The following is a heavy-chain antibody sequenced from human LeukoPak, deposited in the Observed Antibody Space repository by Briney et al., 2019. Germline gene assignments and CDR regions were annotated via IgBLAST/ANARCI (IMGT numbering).Heavy chain of an antibody. CDR2: ISSSSSTI. Sequence: PGGTLRLSCAASGLTFSSYAMSWVRQAPGKGLEWVSYISSSSSTIYYADSVKGRFTISRDNAKNSLYLQMNSLRDEDTAVYYCARDIGSSWYVDYWGQGTLVTVSS. V-gene: IGHV3-48*02. D-gene: IGHD6-13*01. CDR1: GLTFSSYA. CDR3: ARDIGSSWYVDY. J-gene: IGHJ4*02.